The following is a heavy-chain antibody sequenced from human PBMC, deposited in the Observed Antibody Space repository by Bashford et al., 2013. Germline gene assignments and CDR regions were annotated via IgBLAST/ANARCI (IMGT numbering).Heavy chain of an antibody. J-gene: IGHJ3*02. CDR2: IIPIFGTA. CDR1: GGTFSSYA. D-gene: IGHD1-1*01. V-gene: IGHV1-69*13. CDR3: ARESPIGGRHFDI. Sequence: SVKVSCKASGGTFSSYAISWVRQAPGQGLEWMGGIIPIFGTANYAQKFQGRVTITADESTSTAYMELSSLRSEDTAVYYCARESPIGGRHFDIWGHGTLVTVSS.